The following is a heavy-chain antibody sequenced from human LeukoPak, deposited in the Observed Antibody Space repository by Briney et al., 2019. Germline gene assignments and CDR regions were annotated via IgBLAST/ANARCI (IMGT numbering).Heavy chain of an antibody. V-gene: IGHV4-59*01. Sequence: SETLSLTCAVSGGSITNYYWNWIRQPPGKDLEWIGCVSYSGRTHYSSALKSRVTISVDTSKNQFSLNLRSVTAADTAVYYCARPGRQDAYNGHYWYFDLWGRGTLVTVSS. CDR3: ARPGRQDAYNGHYWYFDL. CDR2: VSYSGRT. CDR1: GGSITNYY. D-gene: IGHD5-24*01. J-gene: IGHJ2*01.